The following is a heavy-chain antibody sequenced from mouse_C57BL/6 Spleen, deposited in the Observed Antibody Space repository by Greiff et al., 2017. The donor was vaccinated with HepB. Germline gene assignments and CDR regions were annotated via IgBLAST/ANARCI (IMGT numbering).Heavy chain of an antibody. V-gene: IGHV5-17*01. CDR3: AREGIYDYDLTWFAY. D-gene: IGHD2-4*01. CDR2: ISSGSSTI. J-gene: IGHJ3*01. Sequence: EVKVVESGGGLVKPGGSLKLSCAASGFTFSDYGMHWVRQAPEKGLEWVAYISSGSSTIYYADTVKGRFTISRDNAKNTLFLQMTSLRSEDTAMYYCAREGIYDYDLTWFAYWGQGTLVTVAA. CDR1: GFTFSDYG.